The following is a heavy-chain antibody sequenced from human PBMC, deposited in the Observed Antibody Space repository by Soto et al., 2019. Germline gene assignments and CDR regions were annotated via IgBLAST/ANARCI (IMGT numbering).Heavy chain of an antibody. CDR3: AKATYHDILTGYRDLDH. Sequence: PGGSLRLSCAASDFIFSNYGMHWVRQAPGKGLEWVAVISYDGTNKYYADSVKGRFTISRDNSKNMLYLQMNSLRAEDTAVYYCAKATYHDILTGYRDLDHWGQGTLVTVSS. CDR1: DFIFSNYG. CDR2: ISYDGTNK. D-gene: IGHD3-9*01. V-gene: IGHV3-30*18. J-gene: IGHJ4*02.